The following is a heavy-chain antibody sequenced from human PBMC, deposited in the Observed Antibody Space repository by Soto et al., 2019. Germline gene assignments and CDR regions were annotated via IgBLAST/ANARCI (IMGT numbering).Heavy chain of an antibody. J-gene: IGHJ4*02. CDR3: AKNWNWGSLVH. CDR1: GDSRNTDY. Sequence: SETLSLTCTVSGDSRNTDYWSWIRQSPGKGLEWIGFIYYGGSTNYNPSLKSRVTISVDTPKNQFSLKLSSVTAADTAVYYCAKNWNWGSLVHWGQGTLVT. D-gene: IGHD7-27*01. CDR2: IYYGGST. V-gene: IGHV4-59*08.